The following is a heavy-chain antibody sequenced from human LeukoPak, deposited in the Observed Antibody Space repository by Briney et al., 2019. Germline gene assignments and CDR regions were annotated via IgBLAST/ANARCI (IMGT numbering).Heavy chain of an antibody. V-gene: IGHV1-3*01. CDR1: GYTFTSYA. J-gene: IGHJ5*02. Sequence: ASVKVSCKASGYTFTSYAMHWVRQAPGQRLEWMGWINAGNGNTKYSQKFQGRVTITRGTSASTAYMELSSLRSEDTAVYYCARGKNYDILTGYYRGWFDPWGQGTLVTVSS. D-gene: IGHD3-9*01. CDR3: ARGKNYDILTGYYRGWFDP. CDR2: INAGNGNT.